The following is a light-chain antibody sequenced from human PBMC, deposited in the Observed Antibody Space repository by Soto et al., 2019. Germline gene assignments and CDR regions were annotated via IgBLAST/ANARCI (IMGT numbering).Light chain of an antibody. CDR1: SAHSSYI. CDR3: ETWDSNSRV. Sequence: QSVLTQSSSASASLGSSVKLTCTLSSAHSSYIIAWHQQQPGKAPRSLMKLEGSGNYNKGSGIPDRFSGSSSGADHYLTISNLQSEDEADYYCETWDSNSRVFGGGTKLPVL. J-gene: IGLJ3*02. CDR2: LEGSGNY. V-gene: IGLV4-60*03.